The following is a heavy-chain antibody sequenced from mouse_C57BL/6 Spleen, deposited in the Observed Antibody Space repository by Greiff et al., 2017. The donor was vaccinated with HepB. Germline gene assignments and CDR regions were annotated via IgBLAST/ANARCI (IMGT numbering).Heavy chain of an antibody. Sequence: VKLQQPGTELVKPGASVKLSCKASGYTFTSYWMHWVKQRPGQGLEWIGNINPSNGGTNYNEKFKSKATLTVDKSSSTAYMQLSSLKSEDSAVYYCARGDYDYDRAMDYWGQGTSVTVSS. V-gene: IGHV1-53*01. J-gene: IGHJ4*01. CDR2: INPSNGGT. CDR1: GYTFTSYW. CDR3: ARGDYDYDRAMDY. D-gene: IGHD2-4*01.